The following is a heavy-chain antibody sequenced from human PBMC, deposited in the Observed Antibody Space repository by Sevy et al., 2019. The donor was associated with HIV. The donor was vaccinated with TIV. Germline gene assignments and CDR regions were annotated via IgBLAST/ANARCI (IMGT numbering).Heavy chain of an antibody. CDR2: ISGSGGST. CDR1: GFTFSSYA. Sequence: GGSLRLSCAASGFTFSSYAMSWVRQAPGKGLEWVSAISGSGGSTYYADSVKGRFTISRDNSKNTLYLQMNSLRAEDTAVYYCAIVKEQWLVPGYFDYWGQGTLVTVSS. V-gene: IGHV3-23*01. D-gene: IGHD6-19*01. J-gene: IGHJ4*02. CDR3: AIVKEQWLVPGYFDY.